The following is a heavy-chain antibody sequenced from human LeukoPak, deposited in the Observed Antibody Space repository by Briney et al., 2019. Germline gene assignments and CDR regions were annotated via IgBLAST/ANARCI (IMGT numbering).Heavy chain of an antibody. CDR3: ARDRDGYNHIDN. CDR2: IYYSGST. D-gene: IGHD5-24*01. Sequence: SETLSLTCNVSGDSISSGGRYWTWIRQVPGRALEWIGYIYYSGSTYYNPSLKGRFAMSIDTSKNQFSLKLTSATAADTAIYYCARDRDGYNHIDNWGQGILVTVSS. CDR1: GDSISSGGRY. V-gene: IGHV4-31*03. J-gene: IGHJ4*02.